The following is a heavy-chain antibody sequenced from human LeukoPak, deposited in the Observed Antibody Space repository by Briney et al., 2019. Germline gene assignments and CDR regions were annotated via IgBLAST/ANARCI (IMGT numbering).Heavy chain of an antibody. J-gene: IGHJ4*02. CDR1: GFTFSSYA. CDR2: ISSNGGST. Sequence: GGSLRLSCAASGFTFSSYAMHWVRQAPGKGLEYVSAISSNGGSTYYANSVKGRFTISRDNSKNTLYLQMGSLRAEDMAVYYCPRGIMITFVGVIVEGSYFDCWGQGTLVTVSS. V-gene: IGHV3-64*01. CDR3: PRGIMITFVGVIVEGSYFDC. D-gene: IGHD3-16*02.